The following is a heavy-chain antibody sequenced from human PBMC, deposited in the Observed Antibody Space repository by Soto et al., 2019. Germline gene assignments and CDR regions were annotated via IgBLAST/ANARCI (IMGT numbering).Heavy chain of an antibody. CDR2: IYYSGST. V-gene: IGHV4-39*01. CDR1: GGSISSSSYY. D-gene: IGHD6-19*01. CDR3: ATIAVAALYGMDV. Sequence: PLETLSLTCTVSGGSISSSSYYWGWIRQPPGKGLEWIGSIYYSGSTYCNPSLKSRVTISVDTSKNQFSLKLSSVTAADTAVYYCATIAVAALYGMDVWGQGTTVTVSS. J-gene: IGHJ6*02.